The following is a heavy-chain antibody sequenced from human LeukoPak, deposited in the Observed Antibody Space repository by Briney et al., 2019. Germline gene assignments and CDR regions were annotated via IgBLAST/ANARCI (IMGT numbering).Heavy chain of an antibody. CDR2: IRYDGGNK. CDR3: AKGTRDPYDFWSGDYYFGY. D-gene: IGHD3-3*01. CDR1: GFTFSNYG. Sequence: GGSLRLSCAASGFTFSNYGMHWVRQAPGKGLEWVAFIRYDGGNKYYADSVKGRFTISRDNSKNTLYLQVNSLRAEDTAVYYCAKGTRDPYDFWSGDYYFGYWGQGTLVTVSS. J-gene: IGHJ4*02. V-gene: IGHV3-30*02.